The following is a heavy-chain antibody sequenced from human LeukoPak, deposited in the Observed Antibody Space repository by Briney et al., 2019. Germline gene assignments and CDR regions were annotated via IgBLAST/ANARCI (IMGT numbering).Heavy chain of an antibody. CDR1: GFTFSSYS. CDR2: ISSSSSYI. Sequence: GGSLRLSCAASGFTFSSYSMNWVRQAPGKGLEWVSSISSSSSYIYYADSVRGRVTISRDNSKNTLYLQMNSLRAEDTAVYYCAMGGIVATNWFDPWGQGTLVTVSS. J-gene: IGHJ5*02. V-gene: IGHV3-21*01. D-gene: IGHD5-12*01. CDR3: AMGGIVATNWFDP.